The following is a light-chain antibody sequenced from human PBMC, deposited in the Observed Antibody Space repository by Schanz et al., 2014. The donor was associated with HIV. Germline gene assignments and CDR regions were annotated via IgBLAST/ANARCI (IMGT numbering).Light chain of an antibody. V-gene: IGLV4-69*01. CDR2: LNSDGSH. Sequence: QLVLTQSPSASASLGASVKLTCTLSSGYSSYAIAWHQQQPEQGPRYLMKLNSDGSHSKGDGIPDRFSGSSSGAERYLTISSLQAEDEADYYCQTWDTGIQVFGGGTKLTVL. J-gene: IGLJ3*02. CDR3: QTWDTGIQV. CDR1: SGYSSYA.